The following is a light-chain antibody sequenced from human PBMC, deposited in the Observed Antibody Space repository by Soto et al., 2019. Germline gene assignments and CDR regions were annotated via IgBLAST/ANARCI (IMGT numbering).Light chain of an antibody. J-gene: IGKJ2*01. Sequence: EVVMTQSPVNLSVSPGERAPLSCRASQSVSTHLAWYQQKPGQAPKLLIYAASTRVTGISARFSGSGSGTEFSLTISSLQSEDFGIYYCLQYNDWPVYTFGQGTKVDIK. V-gene: IGKV3-15*01. CDR3: LQYNDWPVYT. CDR1: QSVSTH. CDR2: AAS.